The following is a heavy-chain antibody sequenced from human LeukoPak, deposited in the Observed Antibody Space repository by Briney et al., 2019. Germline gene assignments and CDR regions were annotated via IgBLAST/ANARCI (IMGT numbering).Heavy chain of an antibody. CDR3: ARSRGVLRFLEWLSTYYYYMDV. V-gene: IGHV1-8*01. CDR1: GYTFTSYD. CDR2: MNPNSGNT. Sequence: ASVKVSCKASGYTFTSYDINWVRQATGQGLEWMGWMNPNSGNTGYAQKFQGRVTMTRNTSISTAYMELSSLRSEDTAVYYCARSRGVLRFLEWLSTYYYYMDVWGKGTTVTVSS. D-gene: IGHD3-3*01. J-gene: IGHJ6*03.